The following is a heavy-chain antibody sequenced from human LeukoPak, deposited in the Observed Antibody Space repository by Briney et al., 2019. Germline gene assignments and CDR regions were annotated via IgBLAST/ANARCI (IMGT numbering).Heavy chain of an antibody. CDR1: GYTFTSYA. J-gene: IGHJ4*02. CDR2: INAGNGNT. V-gene: IGHV1-3*01. CDR3: AREKRGQWLDYYFDY. D-gene: IGHD6-19*01. Sequence: ASVKVSCKASGYTFTSYAMHWVRQAPGQRLEWMGWINAGNGNTKYSQKFQGRVTTTRDTSASTAYMELSSLRSEDTAVYYCAREKRGQWLDYYFDYWGQGTLVTVSS.